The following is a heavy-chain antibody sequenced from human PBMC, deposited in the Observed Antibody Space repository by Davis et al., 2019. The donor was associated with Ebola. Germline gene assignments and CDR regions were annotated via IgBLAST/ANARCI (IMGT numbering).Heavy chain of an antibody. Sequence: AGSLRLSCAASGFTFSSYAMHWVRQAPGKGLEWVAVISYDGSNKYYADSVKGRFTISRDNSKNTLYLQMNSLIAEDTAVYYCARTSTYWYFDLWGRGTLVTVSS. J-gene: IGHJ2*01. CDR1: GFTFSSYA. V-gene: IGHV3-30-3*01. CDR2: ISYDGSNK. CDR3: ARTSTYWYFDL.